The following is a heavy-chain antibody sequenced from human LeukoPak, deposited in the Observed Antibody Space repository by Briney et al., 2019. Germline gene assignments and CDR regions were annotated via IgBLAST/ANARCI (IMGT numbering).Heavy chain of an antibody. D-gene: IGHD4-17*01. J-gene: IGHJ4*02. Sequence: PGGSLRLSCAASGFTFSSYSMNWVRQAPGKGLEWVSSISSSSSYIYYADSVKGRFTISRDNAKNSLYLQMNSLRAEDTAVYYCARDSPTGDYGPYYFDYWGQGTLVTVSS. CDR3: ARDSPTGDYGPYYFDY. CDR2: ISSSSSYI. V-gene: IGHV3-21*01. CDR1: GFTFSSYS.